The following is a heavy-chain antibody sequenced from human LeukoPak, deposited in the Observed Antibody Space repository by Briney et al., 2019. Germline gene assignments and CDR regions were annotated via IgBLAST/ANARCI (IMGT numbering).Heavy chain of an antibody. CDR3: ATNDYGDYDAFDL. CDR2: IYSDGST. CDR1: GFSVSSNY. Sequence: GGSLRLSCAASGFSVSSNYMSWVRQAPGKGLEWVSVIYSDGSTYYADSLKGRFTISRDNSENTVYLQMNSLRAEDTAVYHCATNDYGDYDAFDLWGQGTLVTVSS. D-gene: IGHD4-17*01. V-gene: IGHV3-66*01. J-gene: IGHJ3*01.